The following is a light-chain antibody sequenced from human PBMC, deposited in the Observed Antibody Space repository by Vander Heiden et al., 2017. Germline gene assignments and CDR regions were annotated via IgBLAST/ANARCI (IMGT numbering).Light chain of an antibody. CDR1: SSDVGIYNY. CDR2: DVS. Sequence: QSALPQPAPVSGSPGQSITIPCTRTSSDVGIYNYVSWHQQHPGKAPKLMIYDVSNRPSGVSDRFSGSKSGNTASLTISGLRPEDEADYYCSSYTSSSTYVFGTGTKVTVL. J-gene: IGLJ1*01. V-gene: IGLV2-14*03. CDR3: SSYTSSSTYV.